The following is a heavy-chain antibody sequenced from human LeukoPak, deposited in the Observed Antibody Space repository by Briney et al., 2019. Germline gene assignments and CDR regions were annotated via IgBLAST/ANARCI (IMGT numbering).Heavy chain of an antibody. CDR3: ATLKGGYLDY. CDR2: ISGSGGTT. CDR1: GFTFSNYA. Sequence: PGGSLRLSCAASGFTFSNYAMTWVRQAPGKGLEWVSSISGSGGTTYYADSVKGRFTISRDNSKNTLYLQMNSLRAEDTAVYYCATLKGGYLDYWGQGTLVTVSS. V-gene: IGHV3-23*01. D-gene: IGHD2-15*01. J-gene: IGHJ4*02.